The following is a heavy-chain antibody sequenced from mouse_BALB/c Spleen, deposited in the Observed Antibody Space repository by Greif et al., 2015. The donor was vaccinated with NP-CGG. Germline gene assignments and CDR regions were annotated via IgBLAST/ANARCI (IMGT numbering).Heavy chain of an antibody. CDR3: ASYGNFAY. J-gene: IGHJ3*01. V-gene: IGHV14-1*02. D-gene: IGHD2-1*01. Sequence: VQLQQSGAELVRPGALVKLSCKASGFNIKDYYMHWVKQRPEQGLEWIGWIDPEKGNTIYDPKFQGKASITADTSSNTAYLQLSSRTSEDTAVYDCASYGNFAYWGQGTLVTVSA. CDR2: IDPEKGNT. CDR1: GFNIKDYY.